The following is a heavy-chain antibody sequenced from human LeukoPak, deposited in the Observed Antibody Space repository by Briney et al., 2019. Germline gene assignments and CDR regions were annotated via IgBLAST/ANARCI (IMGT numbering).Heavy chain of an antibody. J-gene: IGHJ3*02. D-gene: IGHD6-13*01. V-gene: IGHV3-53*01. CDR3: ARDSEQQLVLGVFDI. CDR2: LYSDGST. Sequence: PGGSLRLSCAASGLSVSDYYMSWVRQAPGKGLEWVSVLYSDGSTYFADPVKGRFTTSRDNSKNTVYLQMNSLRAEDTAVYYCARDSEQQLVLGVFDIWGQGTMVTVSS. CDR1: GLSVSDYY.